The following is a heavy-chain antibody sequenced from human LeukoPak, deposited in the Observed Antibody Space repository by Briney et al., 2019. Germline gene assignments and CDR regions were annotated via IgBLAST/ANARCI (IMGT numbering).Heavy chain of an antibody. CDR2: IDESGTT. V-gene: IGHV4-39*01. J-gene: IGHJ4*02. Sequence: SETLSLTCAVSGGSVSSSEHYWDWIRQPPGKGLEWVATIDESGTTYYNPSLKSRATMSVDTSRNQFSLKLSSVTAADTAVYYCARVCNSGGCYPAGTDNWGQGTLVTVSS. D-gene: IGHD2-15*01. CDR3: ARVCNSGGCYPAGTDN. CDR1: GGSVSSSEHY.